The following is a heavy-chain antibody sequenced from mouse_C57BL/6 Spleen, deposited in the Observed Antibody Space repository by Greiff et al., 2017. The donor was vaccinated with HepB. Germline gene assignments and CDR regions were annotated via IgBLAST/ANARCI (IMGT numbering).Heavy chain of an antibody. D-gene: IGHD2-3*01. CDR1: GYTFTSYG. Sequence: QVQLKQSGAELARPGASVKLSCKASGYTFTSYGISWVKQRTGQGLEWIGEIYPRSGNTYYNEKFKGKATLTADKSSSTAYMELRSLTSEDSAVYFCAPYDGYSNWRWGQGTLVTVSA. CDR3: APYDGYSNWR. J-gene: IGHJ3*02. V-gene: IGHV1-81*01. CDR2: IYPRSGNT.